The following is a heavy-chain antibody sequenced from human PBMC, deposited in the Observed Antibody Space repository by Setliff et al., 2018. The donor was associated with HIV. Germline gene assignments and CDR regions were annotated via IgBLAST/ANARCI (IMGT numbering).Heavy chain of an antibody. CDR1: GGTFSSYA. D-gene: IGHD3-3*01. J-gene: IGHJ3*02. V-gene: IGHV1-69*06. CDR2: IIPIFGTA. Sequence: SVKVSCKASGGTFSSYAISWVRQAPGQGLEWMGRIIPIFGTANYAQKFQGRVTITADKSTSTAYMELSSLRSEDTAVYYCAREAHVLRFLERLGYGDAFDIWGQGTMVTVSS. CDR3: AREAHVLRFLERLGYGDAFDI.